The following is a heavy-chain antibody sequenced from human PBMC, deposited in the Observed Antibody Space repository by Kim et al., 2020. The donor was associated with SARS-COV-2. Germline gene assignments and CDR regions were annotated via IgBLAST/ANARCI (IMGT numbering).Heavy chain of an antibody. CDR2: STNEANGFVT. J-gene: IGHJ4*02. V-gene: IGHV3-72*01. D-gene: IGHD6-13*01. CDR3: ARAAAGLDY. CDR1: GFTISDHY. Sequence: GGSLRLSCAASGFTISDHYMDWVRQAPGKGLEWVGRSTNEANGFVTEYDASVEGRFTISRDDSKNSVFLHMNNLKTDDTAVYYCARAAAGLDYWGQGALV.